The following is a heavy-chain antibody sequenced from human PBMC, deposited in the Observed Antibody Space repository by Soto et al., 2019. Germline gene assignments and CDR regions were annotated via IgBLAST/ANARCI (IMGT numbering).Heavy chain of an antibody. D-gene: IGHD2-8*01. V-gene: IGHV3-11*01. Sequence: GGSLRLSCAASGFTFSTYYMTWIRQAPGKGLEWISSISGSATTTYYADSVQGRFTISRDNAKNSLFLEMNNLRADDTAVYYWARCLPGVDDPCLLWGEGTSDTV. CDR1: GFTFSTYY. CDR3: ARCLPGVDDPCLL. CDR2: ISGSATTT. J-gene: IGHJ3*01.